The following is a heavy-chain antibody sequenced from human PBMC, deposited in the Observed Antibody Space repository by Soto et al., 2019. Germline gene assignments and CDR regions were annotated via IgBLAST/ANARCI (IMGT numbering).Heavy chain of an antibody. CDR1: GGSISSYY. CDR3: ARDVADYDSSGYFDY. D-gene: IGHD3-22*01. V-gene: IGHV4-59*12. J-gene: IGHJ4*02. CDR2: IYYSGST. Sequence: SETLSLPCTVAGGSISSYYWSWIRQPPGKGLEWIGYIYYSGSTYYNPSLKSRVTISVDTSKNQFSLKLSSVTAADTAVYYCARDVADYDSSGYFDYWGQGTLVTVSS.